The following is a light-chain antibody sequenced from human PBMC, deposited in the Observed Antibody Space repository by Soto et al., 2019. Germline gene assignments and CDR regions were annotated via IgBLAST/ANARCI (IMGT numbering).Light chain of an antibody. Sequence: EIVFTQSPGTLSLSPGERATLSCRASQSVSSSYLAWHQKKPGQAPRLLIYGASSRETGIQDRFSGSGSGTDFTLTISRLEPEDFAVYYCQQYGSSPWTFGQGTQVDIK. CDR3: QQYGSSPWT. CDR1: QSVSSSY. V-gene: IGKV3-20*01. J-gene: IGKJ1*01. CDR2: GAS.